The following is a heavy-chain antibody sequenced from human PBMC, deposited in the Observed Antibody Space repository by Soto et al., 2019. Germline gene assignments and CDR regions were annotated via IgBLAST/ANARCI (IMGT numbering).Heavy chain of an antibody. D-gene: IGHD6-19*01. J-gene: IGHJ4*02. V-gene: IGHV3-11*01. CDR1: GXTFSDYY. CDR3: ARENEQWVAADN. Sequence: GSLRLSCAASGXTFSDYYISWIRQAPGKGLEWVSYITSSGSTIYYADSVKGRFTISRDNANNSLYLQMNSLRAEDTAVYYCARENEQWVAADNWGQGTLVTVSS. CDR2: ITSSGSTI.